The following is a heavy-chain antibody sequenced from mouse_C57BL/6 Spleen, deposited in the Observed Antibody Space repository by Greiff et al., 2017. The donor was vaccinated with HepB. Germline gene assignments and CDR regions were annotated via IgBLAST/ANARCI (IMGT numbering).Heavy chain of an antibody. CDR3: TRGYAYAMGY. V-gene: IGHV1-15*01. Sequence: QVQLQQSGAELVRPGASVTLSCKASGYTFTDYEMHWVKQTPVHGLEWIGAIDPETGGTAYNQKFKGKAILTADKSSSTAYMELRSLTSEDSAVYYCTRGYAYAMGYWGQGTSVTVSS. D-gene: IGHD2-2*01. CDR1: GYTFTDYE. J-gene: IGHJ4*01. CDR2: IDPETGGT.